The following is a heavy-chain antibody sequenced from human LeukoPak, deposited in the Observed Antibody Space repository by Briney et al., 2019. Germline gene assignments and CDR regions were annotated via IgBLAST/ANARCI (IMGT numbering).Heavy chain of an antibody. J-gene: IGHJ5*02. CDR1: GFTFDDYT. CDR2: ISWDGCST. V-gene: IGHV3-43*01. Sequence: GGSLRLSCAASGFTFDDYTMHWVRQAPGKGLEWVSLISWDGCSTYYADSVKGRFTISRDNSKNSLYLQMNSLRTEDTAVYYCARDTAWGQGTLVTVSS. CDR3: ARDTA.